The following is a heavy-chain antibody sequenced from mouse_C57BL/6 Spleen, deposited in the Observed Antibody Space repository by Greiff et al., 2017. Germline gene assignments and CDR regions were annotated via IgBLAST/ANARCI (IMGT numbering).Heavy chain of an antibody. D-gene: IGHD2-4*01. V-gene: IGHV5-17*01. CDR3: ARRRYDYPYYAMDY. CDR1: GFTFSDYG. Sequence: EVKLMESGGGLVKPGGSLKLSCAASGFTFSDYGMHWVRQAPEKGLEWVAYISSGSSTIYYADTVKGRFTISRDNAKNTLFLQMTSRRSEDTAMYYCARRRYDYPYYAMDYWGQGTSVTVSS. CDR2: ISSGSSTI. J-gene: IGHJ4*01.